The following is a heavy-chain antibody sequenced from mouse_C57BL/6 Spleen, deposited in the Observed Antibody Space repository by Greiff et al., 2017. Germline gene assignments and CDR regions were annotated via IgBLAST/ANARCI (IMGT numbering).Heavy chain of an antibody. CDR1: GFNIKDYY. D-gene: IGHD1-1*01. Sequence: VQLKESGAELVKPGASVKLSCTASGFNIKDYYMHWVKQRTEQGLEWIGRIDPEDGETKYAPKFQGKATITADTSSNTAYLQLSSLTSEDTAVYYCAREITTVVDYFDYWGQGTTLTVSS. CDR3: AREITTVVDYFDY. CDR2: IDPEDGET. V-gene: IGHV14-2*01. J-gene: IGHJ2*01.